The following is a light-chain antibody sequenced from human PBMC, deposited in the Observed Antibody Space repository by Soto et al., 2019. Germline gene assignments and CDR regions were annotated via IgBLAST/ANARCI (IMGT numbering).Light chain of an antibody. V-gene: IGLV2-14*01. Sequence: QSALTQPASVSGSPGQSITISCTGTSSDVVGYNYVSWYQQHPGKAPKLMIYEVSNRPSGVSNRFSGSKSGNTASLTISGLQAEDEADYYCSSYTSSSPPYVFGTGTKVTVL. CDR1: SSDVVGYNY. J-gene: IGLJ1*01. CDR2: EVS. CDR3: SSYTSSSPPYV.